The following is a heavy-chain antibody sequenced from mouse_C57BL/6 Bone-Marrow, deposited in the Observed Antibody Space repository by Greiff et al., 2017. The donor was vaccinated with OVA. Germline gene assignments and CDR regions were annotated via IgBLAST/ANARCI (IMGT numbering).Heavy chain of an antibody. D-gene: IGHD2-2*01. CDR3: TRGGVWLRRFFDY. CDR1: GYTFTDYE. J-gene: IGHJ2*01. CDR2: IDPETGGT. V-gene: IGHV1-15*01. Sequence: VQLQQSGAELVRPGASVTLSCKASGYTFTDYEMHWVKQTPVHGLEWIGAIDPETGGTAYNQKFKGKAILTADKSSSTVYMELRSLTSEDSAVYYWTRGGVWLRRFFDYWGQGTTLTVSS.